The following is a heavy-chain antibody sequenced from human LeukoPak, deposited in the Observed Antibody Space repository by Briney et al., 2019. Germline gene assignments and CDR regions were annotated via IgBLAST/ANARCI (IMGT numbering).Heavy chain of an antibody. CDR2: ISAYNGNT. CDR3: ARTVGLRYFDWLLYVENHPPDYFDY. D-gene: IGHD3-9*01. J-gene: IGHJ4*02. V-gene: IGHV1-18*01. CDR1: GYTFTSYG. Sequence: GASVTVSCKASGYTFTSYGISWGRQAPGQGLGWMGWISAYNGNTNYAQKLQGRVTMTTDTSTSTAYMELRSLRSDDTAVYYCARTVGLRYFDWLLYVENHPPDYFDYWGQGTLVTVSS.